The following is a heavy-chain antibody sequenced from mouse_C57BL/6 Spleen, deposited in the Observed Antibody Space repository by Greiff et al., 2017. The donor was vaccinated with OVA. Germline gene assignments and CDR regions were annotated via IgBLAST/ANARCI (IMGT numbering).Heavy chain of an antibody. D-gene: IGHD2-5*01. CDR2: INPNYGTT. CDR1: GYSFTDYN. V-gene: IGHV1-39*01. Sequence: EVKLMESGPELVKPGASVKISCKASGYSFTDYNMNWVKQSNGKSLEWIGVINPNYGTTSYNQKFKGKATLTVDQSSSTAYMQLNSLTSEDSAVYYCARSSYYSNLYYAMDYWGQGTSVTVSS. J-gene: IGHJ4*01. CDR3: ARSSYYSNLYYAMDY.